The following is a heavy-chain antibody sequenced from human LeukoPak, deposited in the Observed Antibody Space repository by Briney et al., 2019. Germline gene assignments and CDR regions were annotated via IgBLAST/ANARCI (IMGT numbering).Heavy chain of an antibody. J-gene: IGHJ6*02. CDR1: GFTFSSYA. D-gene: IGHD2-2*02. CDR3: ARDFTTCSSTSCYNYYYYGMDV. Sequence: PGRSLRLSCAASGFTFSSYAMHWVRQAPGKGLEWVAVMSYDGSNKYYADSVKGRFTISRDNSKNTLYLQMNSLRAEDTAVYYCARDFTTCSSTSCYNYYYYGMDVWGQGTTVTVSS. V-gene: IGHV3-30*04. CDR2: MSYDGSNK.